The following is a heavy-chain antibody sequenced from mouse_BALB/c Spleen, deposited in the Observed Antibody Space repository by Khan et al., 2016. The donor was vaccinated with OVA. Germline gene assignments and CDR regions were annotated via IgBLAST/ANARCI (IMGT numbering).Heavy chain of an antibody. J-gene: IGHJ4*01. V-gene: IGHV5-12-2*01. CDR3: ARPATTEYDYGMDY. CDR1: GFTFSSYT. D-gene: IGHD1-1*01. Sequence: EVELVESGGGLVQPGGSLKLSCAASGFTFSSYTMSWVRQTPEKRLEWVAFISHGGGRTNYHDNVKGRSTSTRDNATNTMYLQMSSLKSEDTAMYYCARPATTEYDYGMDYWGQGISVTVSS. CDR2: ISHGGGRT.